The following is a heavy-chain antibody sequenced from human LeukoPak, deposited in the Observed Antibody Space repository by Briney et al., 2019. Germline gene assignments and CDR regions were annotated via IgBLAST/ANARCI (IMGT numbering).Heavy chain of an antibody. Sequence: ASVKVSCKASGYTFTSYGISWVRQAPGQGLEWMGWINSNNGNTNYEQKFQGRVAMTTDTSTSTAYMELRSLRSDDTAVYYCARDFAVTTQKYYYYYGMDVWGQGTTVTVSS. V-gene: IGHV1-18*01. J-gene: IGHJ6*02. CDR2: INSNNGNT. CDR1: GYTFTSYG. D-gene: IGHD4-11*01. CDR3: ARDFAVTTQKYYYYYGMDV.